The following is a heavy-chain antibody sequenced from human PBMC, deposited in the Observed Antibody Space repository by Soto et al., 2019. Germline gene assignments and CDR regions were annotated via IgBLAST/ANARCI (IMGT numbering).Heavy chain of an antibody. CDR1: GGSFSDYY. CDR2: IYYSGST. V-gene: IGHV4-39*01. J-gene: IGHJ4*02. Sequence: SETLSLTCAVYGGSFSDYYRGWIRQPPGKGLEWIGSIYYSGSTYYTPSLKSRVTISVDTSKNQFSLKLSSVTAADTAVYYCARTIAAAGTEILDNWGKGTLSTVSS. CDR3: ARTIAAAGTEILDN. D-gene: IGHD6-13*01.